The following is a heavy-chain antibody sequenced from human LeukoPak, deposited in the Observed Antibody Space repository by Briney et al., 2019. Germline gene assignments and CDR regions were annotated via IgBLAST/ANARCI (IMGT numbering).Heavy chain of an antibody. CDR2: IYYSGST. V-gene: IGHV4-39*01. CDR3: ARLRVAVIDY. D-gene: IGHD6-19*01. CDR1: GGPISSSSYY. J-gene: IGHJ4*02. Sequence: PSETLSLTCTVSGGPISSSSYYWGWIRQPPGRGLEWFGSIYYSGSTYYNPSLKSRVTISVDTSKNQFSLKLSSVTAADTAVYYCARLRVAVIDYWGQGTLVTVSS.